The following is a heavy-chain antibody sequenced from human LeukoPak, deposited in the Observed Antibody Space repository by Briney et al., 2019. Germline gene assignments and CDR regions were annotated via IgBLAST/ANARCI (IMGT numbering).Heavy chain of an antibody. Sequence: PSETLSLTCTVSGGSFSSGSYYWSWLRQPPGKGLDWAVYIYYSGSTNYNPSLNSRVTISLDSSKTQFSLKLSSVSAADTAMYYSARERGRSVATMWAAPIPFLAYGGRGPLATVS. V-gene: IGHV4-61*01. J-gene: IGHJ2*01. CDR2: IYYSGST. CDR1: GGSFSSGSYY. D-gene: IGHD1-26*01. CDR3: ARERGRSVATMWAAPIPFLAY.